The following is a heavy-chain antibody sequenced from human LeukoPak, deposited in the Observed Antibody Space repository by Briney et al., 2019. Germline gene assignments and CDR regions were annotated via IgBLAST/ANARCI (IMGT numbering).Heavy chain of an antibody. CDR3: ARWGRDHMAVVYYNYDMDV. CDR2: IKQDGSEK. V-gene: IGHV3-7*01. D-gene: IGHD5-24*01. Sequence: GGSLRLSCAASGFTFSRFWMSWVRQAPGKGLEWVANIKQDGSEKNYVDSVKGRFTISRDNAKNSVYLQINSLRAEDTAVYYCARWGRDHMAVVYYNYDMDVWGKGTTVTVAS. CDR1: GFTFSRFW. J-gene: IGHJ6*03.